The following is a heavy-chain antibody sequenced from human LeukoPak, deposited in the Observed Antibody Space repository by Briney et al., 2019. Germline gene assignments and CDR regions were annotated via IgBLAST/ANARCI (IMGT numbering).Heavy chain of an antibody. CDR1: GFAVSDNY. Sequence: GGSLRLSCAASGFAVSDNYMSWVRQAPGKGLEWVSLIYSDGSTNYADSVKGRCTISRDNSRNTVYLQMNSLRAEDTALYYCARDRAFPNDVFDIWGQGTMVTVSS. CDR3: ARDRAFPNDVFDI. D-gene: IGHD3-3*02. J-gene: IGHJ3*02. CDR2: IYSDGST. V-gene: IGHV3-53*01.